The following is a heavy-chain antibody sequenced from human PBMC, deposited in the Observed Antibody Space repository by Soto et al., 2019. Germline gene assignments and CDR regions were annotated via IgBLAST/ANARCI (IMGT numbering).Heavy chain of an antibody. J-gene: IGHJ4*02. V-gene: IGHV4-38-2*01. CDR1: GYCMTSGDY. D-gene: IGHD5-12*01. Sequence: SETLSITCAFSGYCMTSGDYLGCLRHPPGKGLEWIGSIYHSGSTYYNPSLKSRVTISVDTPQKLFSLKLSSVTAADTAVYYCARLPYSYSGYDETYFDYWGQGTLVTVS. CDR2: IYHSGST. CDR3: ARLPYSYSGYDETYFDY.